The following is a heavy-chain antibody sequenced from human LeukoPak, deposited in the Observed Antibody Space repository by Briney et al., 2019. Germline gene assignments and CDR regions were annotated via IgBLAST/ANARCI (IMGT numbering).Heavy chain of an antibody. CDR1: GFTFSSYS. CDR3: ATGEGGFDY. Sequence: GGSLRLSCAASGFTFSSYSMNWVRQAPGKGLEWVSSITSSGTYIYYADSLKGRFTISSDNAKNSLYLQMNSLGAEDTAMYYCATGEGGFDYWGQGTLVTVSS. J-gene: IGHJ4*02. D-gene: IGHD1-26*01. V-gene: IGHV3-21*01. CDR2: ITSSGTYI.